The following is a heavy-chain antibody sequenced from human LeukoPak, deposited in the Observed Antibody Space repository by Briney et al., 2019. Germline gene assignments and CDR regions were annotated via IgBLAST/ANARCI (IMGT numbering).Heavy chain of an antibody. CDR1: GYTFTDYH. CDR2: INPNTGGT. Sequence: ASVKVSCKASGYTFTDYHTHWVRQAPGQGLEWMGWINPNTGGTNYAQSFQGRVTMTRDTSISTFYMELSSLIFDDTALYYCARGGHGHTQNDYWGQGTLVTVSS. CDR3: ARGGHGHTQNDY. D-gene: IGHD5-24*01. J-gene: IGHJ4*02. V-gene: IGHV1-2*02.